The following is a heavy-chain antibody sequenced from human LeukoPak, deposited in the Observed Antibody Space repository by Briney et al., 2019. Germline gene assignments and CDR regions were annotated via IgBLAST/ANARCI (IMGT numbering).Heavy chain of an antibody. V-gene: IGHV3-7*01. D-gene: IGHD3-22*01. CDR2: IKQDGSET. J-gene: IGHJ2*01. Sequence: AGGSLRLSCVASGFTFGLYWMSWVRQTPGKGLEWVATIKQDGSETYCLHSVRGRFTISRDNAKNSLYLQMDSLRAEDTAVYYCARKATYDTSGYYSGEGWYFDLWGRGTLVIVSS. CDR1: GFTFGLYW. CDR3: ARKATYDTSGYYSGEGWYFDL.